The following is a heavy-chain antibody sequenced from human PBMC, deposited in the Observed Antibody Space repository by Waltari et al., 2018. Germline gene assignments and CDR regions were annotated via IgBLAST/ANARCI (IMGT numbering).Heavy chain of an antibody. V-gene: IGHV4-61*02. CDR2: IYSSGAV. CDR3: ANRGVGNYFKYFRL. CDR1: GEPISDDVSRWTS. D-gene: IGHD1-7*01. J-gene: IGHJ1*01. Sequence: QVQLQESGPGLVKPTHTLSLTCTVSGEPISDDVSRWTSWTWIRPSAGKGLEWIGHIYSSGAVDYNPSLRSRVTISLDTPKSHFTLKLTSVTAADTAVYYCANRGVGNYFKYFRLWSPGTLVTVSS.